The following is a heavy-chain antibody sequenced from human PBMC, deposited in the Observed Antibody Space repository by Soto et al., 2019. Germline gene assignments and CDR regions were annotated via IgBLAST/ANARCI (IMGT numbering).Heavy chain of an antibody. D-gene: IGHD3-3*01. CDR2: IYYTGST. Sequence: QVQLQESGPGLVKPSETLSLTCTVSGGSVSSGSYQWSWIRQPPGKGLEWIGYIYYTGSTNFNPYRKSRLTIALDTSQIQFSLKLSSVTAADTDVYDCASQGLYDFWSRYSDAFAIWGHGTMVTVSS. J-gene: IGHJ3*02. V-gene: IGHV4-61*01. CDR3: ASQGLYDFWSRYSDAFAI. CDR1: GGSVSSGSYQ.